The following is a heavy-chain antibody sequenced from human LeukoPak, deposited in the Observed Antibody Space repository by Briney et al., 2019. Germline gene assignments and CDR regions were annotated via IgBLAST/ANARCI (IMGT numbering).Heavy chain of an antibody. CDR1: GFTFSSYG. CDR2: IRYDGSNK. CDR3: AKAYCSGGSCYHFDY. J-gene: IGHJ4*02. D-gene: IGHD2-15*01. Sequence: GGSLRLPCAASGFTFSSYGMHWVRQAPGKGLEWVAFIRYDGSNKYYADSVKGRFTISRDNSKNTLYLQMNSLRAEDTAVYYCAKAYCSGGSCYHFDYWGQGTLVTVSS. V-gene: IGHV3-30*02.